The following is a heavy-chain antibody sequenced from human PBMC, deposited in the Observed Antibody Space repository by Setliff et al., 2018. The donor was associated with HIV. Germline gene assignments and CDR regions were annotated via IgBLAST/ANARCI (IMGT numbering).Heavy chain of an antibody. V-gene: IGHV4-31*03. D-gene: IGHD3-10*01. CDR1: GGSINSGHYY. J-gene: IGHJ4*02. CDR2: IYYTGST. Sequence: SETLSLTCTVSGGSINSGHYYWSWIRHHPGKGLEWIGYIYYTGSTYFNPSLKSRVTLSIDTSKNQFSLKLSSVTAADTAVYYCARDRYAGEIDYWGQGTLVAVSS. CDR3: ARDRYAGEIDY.